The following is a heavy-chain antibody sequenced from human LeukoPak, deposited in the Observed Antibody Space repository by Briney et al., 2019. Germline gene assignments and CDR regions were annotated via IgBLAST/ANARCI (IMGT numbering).Heavy chain of an antibody. CDR3: ARGITMIVVATGDAFDI. CDR2: IYHSGST. CDR1: GGSISSSNW. Sequence: SETLSLTCAVSGGSISSSNWWSWVRQPPGKGLEWIGEIYHSGSTNYNPSLKSRVTISVDTSKNQFSLKLSSVTAADTAVYYCARGITMIVVATGDAFDIWGQGTMVTVSS. D-gene: IGHD3-22*01. V-gene: IGHV4-4*02. J-gene: IGHJ3*02.